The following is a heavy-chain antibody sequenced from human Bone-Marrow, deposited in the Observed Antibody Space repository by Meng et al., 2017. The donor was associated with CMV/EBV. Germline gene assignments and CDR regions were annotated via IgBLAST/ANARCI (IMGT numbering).Heavy chain of an antibody. Sequence: GESLKISCAASGFTFSDYYMSWIRQAPGKGLEWVSSISSRSSYIYYADSVKGRFTISRDNAKNSLYLQMNSLRAEDTAVYYCAREPSRGMDVWGQGTTVTVSS. CDR3: AREPSRGMDV. J-gene: IGHJ6*02. V-gene: IGHV3-11*06. CDR1: GFTFSDYY. CDR2: ISSRSSYI.